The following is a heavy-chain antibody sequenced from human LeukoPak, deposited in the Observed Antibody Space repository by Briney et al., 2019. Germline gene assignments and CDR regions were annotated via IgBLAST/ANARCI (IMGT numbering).Heavy chain of an antibody. CDR3: AKKCGNYDYFDY. CDR1: GFRFDTYG. Sequence: SGGSLRLSCAACGFRFDTYGMHWVRQAPGKGLEWVAYIRYDGSTTYYADSVRGRFTISRDNSKNTLYLEMNSLRAEDTAVFYCAKKCGNYDYFDYWGQGNLVTVSS. V-gene: IGHV3-30*02. D-gene: IGHD3-3*01. CDR2: IRYDGSTT. J-gene: IGHJ4*02.